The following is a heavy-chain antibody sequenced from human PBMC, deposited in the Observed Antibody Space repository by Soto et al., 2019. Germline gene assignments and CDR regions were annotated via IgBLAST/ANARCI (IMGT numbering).Heavy chain of an antibody. CDR2: MNPNSGNT. CDR3: ARGSVEQLGDDAFDI. Sequence: QVQLVQSGAEVKKPGASVKVSCKASGYTFTSYDINWVRQATGQGLEWMGWMNPNSGNTGYAQKFQGRVTMTRNTSMITAYMELSSLRSEDTAVYYCARGSVEQLGDDAFDIWGQGTMVTVAS. V-gene: IGHV1-8*01. CDR1: GYTFTSYD. D-gene: IGHD6-13*01. J-gene: IGHJ3*02.